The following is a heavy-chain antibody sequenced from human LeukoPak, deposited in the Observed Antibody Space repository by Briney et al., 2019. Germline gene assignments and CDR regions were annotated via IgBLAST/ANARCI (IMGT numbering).Heavy chain of an antibody. V-gene: IGHV3-66*02. CDR3: ARGGTKSYNYYMDV. Sequence: GSLRLSCTASGFTVSSTYMSWVRQSPGKGLEWVSVIYTGGSTDYADSVRGRFTISRDNSKNTVYVQMNGLTAEDTAVYYCARGGTKSYNYYMDVWGKGTTVTVSS. J-gene: IGHJ6*03. CDR1: GFTVSSTY. D-gene: IGHD1-26*01. CDR2: IYTGGST.